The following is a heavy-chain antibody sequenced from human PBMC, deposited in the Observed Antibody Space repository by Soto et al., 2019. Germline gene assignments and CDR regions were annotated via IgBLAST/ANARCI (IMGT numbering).Heavy chain of an antibody. V-gene: IGHV3-33*01. D-gene: IGHD4-17*01. CDR3: ARGVVTNPLRHFDY. CDR2: IWYDGINK. CDR1: GFTFSSYG. Sequence: QVQLVESGGGVVQPGRSLRLSCAASGFTFSSYGMHWVRQAPGKGLEWVAVIWYDGINKYYADSVKGRFTISRDNSKNTRYLQMISLRDEDTAVYYGARGVVTNPLRHFDYWGQGTLVTVSS. J-gene: IGHJ4*02.